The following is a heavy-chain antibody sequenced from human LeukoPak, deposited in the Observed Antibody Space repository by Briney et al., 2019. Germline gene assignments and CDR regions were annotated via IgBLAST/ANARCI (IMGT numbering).Heavy chain of an antibody. CDR2: ISSSSSYI. CDR3: ARGYSGYDGPGY. CDR1: GFTFSSYS. Sequence: GGSLRLSCAASGFTFSSYSMSWVRQAPGKGLEWVSSISSSSSYIYYADSVKGRFTISRDNAKNSLYLQMNSLRAEDTAVYYCARGYSGYDGPGYWGQGTLVTVSS. V-gene: IGHV3-21*01. J-gene: IGHJ4*02. D-gene: IGHD5-12*01.